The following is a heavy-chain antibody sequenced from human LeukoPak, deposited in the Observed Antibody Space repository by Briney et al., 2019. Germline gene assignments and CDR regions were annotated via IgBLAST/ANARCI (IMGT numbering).Heavy chain of an antibody. J-gene: IGHJ6*03. CDR3: ARKVAVAAPPHYYYYMDV. CDR1: GGSISSHY. D-gene: IGHD6-19*01. CDR2: IYYSGST. V-gene: IGHV4-59*11. Sequence: SETLSLTCTVSGGSISSHYWSWIRQPPGKGLEWIGYIYYSGSTNYNPSLKSRVTISVDTSKNQFSLKLSSVTAADTAVYYCARKVAVAAPPHYYYYMDVWGKGTTVTISS.